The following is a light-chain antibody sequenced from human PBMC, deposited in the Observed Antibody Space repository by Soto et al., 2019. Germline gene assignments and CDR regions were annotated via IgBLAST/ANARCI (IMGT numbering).Light chain of an antibody. CDR2: DVS. J-gene: IGLJ1*01. V-gene: IGLV2-14*01. Sequence: QSVLTQPASVSGSPGQSITISCTGTSSDVGGYNYVSWYQQHPGKAPKLMTYDVSNRPSGVSNRFSGSKSGNTASLTISGLQAEVEADYYCSSYTSSSTLYVFGTGTKVTVL. CDR1: SSDVGGYNY. CDR3: SSYTSSSTLYV.